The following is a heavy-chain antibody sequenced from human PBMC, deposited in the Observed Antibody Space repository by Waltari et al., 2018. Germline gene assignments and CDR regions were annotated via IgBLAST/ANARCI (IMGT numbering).Heavy chain of an antibody. CDR2: FDPEDGET. V-gene: IGHV1-24*01. CDR3: ATVWVYDILTGYSDWFDP. CDR1: CYTLSSLS. D-gene: IGHD3-9*01. J-gene: IGHJ5*02. Sequence: VSCHVSCYTLSSLSMPWVRQAPGNGLEWMGGFDPEDGETIYGQTFQGRVTMTEDTSTDTAYMELSSLRSEDTAVYYCATVWVYDILTGYSDWFDPWGQGTLVTVSS.